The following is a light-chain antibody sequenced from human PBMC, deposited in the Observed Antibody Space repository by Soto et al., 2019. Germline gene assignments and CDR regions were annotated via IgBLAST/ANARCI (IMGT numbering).Light chain of an antibody. V-gene: IGKV3-20*01. Sequence: IVLTPSQGTLSLSPVERDNISWRSSQSVSSSDLAWYQQKVGQDPRLLIYADSSRATGIPDRFSGSGSGTDFTLTIRRLEPEECAIYYGQQYGGVPYTCGQGTKVDIK. CDR2: ADS. CDR3: QQYGGVPYT. J-gene: IGKJ2*01. CDR1: QSVSSSD.